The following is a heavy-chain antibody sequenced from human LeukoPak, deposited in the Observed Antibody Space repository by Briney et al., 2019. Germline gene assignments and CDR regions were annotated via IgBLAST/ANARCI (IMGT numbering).Heavy chain of an antibody. CDR2: INPNSGGT. V-gene: IGHV1-2*02. D-gene: IGHD3-22*01. Sequence: ASVKVSCKASGYTFTGYYMHWVRQAPGQGLEWMGWINPNSGGTNYAQKLQGRVTMTTDTSTSTAYMELRSLRSDDTAVYYCARKTLHSSGYYYPWGQGTLVTVSS. CDR1: GYTFTGYY. J-gene: IGHJ5*02. CDR3: ARKTLHSSGYYYP.